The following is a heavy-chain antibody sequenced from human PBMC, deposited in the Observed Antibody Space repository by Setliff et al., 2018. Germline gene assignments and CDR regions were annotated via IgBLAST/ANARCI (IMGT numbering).Heavy chain of an antibody. V-gene: IGHV4-34*01. J-gene: IGHJ4*02. CDR3: ARGFDVCGGGACYTDGPYYFDY. D-gene: IGHD2-21*02. CDR2: VNHSGST. Sequence: SETLSLTCAVYGESFSGHYWSWIRQPPGKGLEWIGEVNHSGSTNYNPSLKSRVTISVDTSKNQFSLKLSSVAAADTAVYYCARGFDVCGGGACYTDGPYYFDYWGLGTLVTVSS. CDR1: GESFSGHY.